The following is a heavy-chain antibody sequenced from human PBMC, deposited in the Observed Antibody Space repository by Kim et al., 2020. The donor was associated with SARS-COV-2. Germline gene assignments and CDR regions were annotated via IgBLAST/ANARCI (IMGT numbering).Heavy chain of an antibody. CDR1: GFTFSSYW. V-gene: IGHV3-7*03. CDR3: ARPGTLGLLGWFDP. J-gene: IGHJ5*02. D-gene: IGHD3-10*01. CDR2: IKQDGSEK. Sequence: GGSLRLSCAASGFTFSSYWMSWVRQAPGKGLEWVANIKQDGSEKYYVDSVKGRFTISRDNAKNSLYLQMNSLRAEDTAVYYCARPGTLGLLGWFDPWGQGTLVTVSS.